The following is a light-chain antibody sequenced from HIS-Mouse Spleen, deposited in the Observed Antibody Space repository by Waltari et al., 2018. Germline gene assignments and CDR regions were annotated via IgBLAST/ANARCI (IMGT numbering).Light chain of an antibody. Sequence: EIQLTKSPSFLSASVGDRVTITCRARQGISRYLAWYQQKPGKAPKLLIYAASTLQSGVPSRFSGSGSGTEFTLTISSLQPEDFATYYCQQLNSYPPTFGQGTKVEIK. CDR1: QGISRY. J-gene: IGKJ1*01. V-gene: IGKV1-9*01. CDR3: QQLNSYPPT. CDR2: AAS.